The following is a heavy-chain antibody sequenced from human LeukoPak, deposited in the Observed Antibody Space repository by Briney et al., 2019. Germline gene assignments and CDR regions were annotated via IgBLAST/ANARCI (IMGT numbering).Heavy chain of an antibody. J-gene: IGHJ4*02. CDR2: IYYSGNT. Sequence: PSETLSLTCTVSSGSISSYYWRWIRQPAGKGVEWIGYIYYSGNTNYSPSLKSRVTLSVDTSKNQFSLKLSSVPAAATAVYYCVRLRRNSSRWYFDYWGQGTLVTVSS. D-gene: IGHD6-19*01. V-gene: IGHV4-59*08. CDR1: SGSISSYY. CDR3: VRLRRNSSRWYFDY.